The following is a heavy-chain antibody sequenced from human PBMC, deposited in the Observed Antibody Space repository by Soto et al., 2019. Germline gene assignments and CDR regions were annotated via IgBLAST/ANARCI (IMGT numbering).Heavy chain of an antibody. D-gene: IGHD2-2*01. Sequence: SQTLSLTCAISGDSVSSNSAAWNWIRQSPSRGLEWLGRTYYRSKWYNDYAVSVKSRITINPDTSKNQFSLQLNSVTPEDTAVYYCAKDIVVVPAAISIRLNWFDPWGQGTLVTVSS. CDR3: AKDIVVVPAAISIRLNWFDP. CDR2: TYYRSKWYN. V-gene: IGHV6-1*01. J-gene: IGHJ5*02. CDR1: GDSVSSNSAA.